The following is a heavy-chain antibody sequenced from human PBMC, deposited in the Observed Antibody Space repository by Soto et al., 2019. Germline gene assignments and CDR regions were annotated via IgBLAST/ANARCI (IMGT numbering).Heavy chain of an antibody. J-gene: IGHJ4*02. V-gene: IGHV4-59*01. CDR3: ARDMGGYCSGGSCYSGFDY. CDR2: IYYSGST. D-gene: IGHD2-15*01. Sequence: SETLSLTCTVSGGSIGSYYWSWIRQPPGKGLEWIGYIYYSGSTNYNPSLKSRVTISVDTSKNQFSLKLSSVTAADTAVYYCARDMGGYCSGGSCYSGFDYWGQGTLVTVSS. CDR1: GGSIGSYY.